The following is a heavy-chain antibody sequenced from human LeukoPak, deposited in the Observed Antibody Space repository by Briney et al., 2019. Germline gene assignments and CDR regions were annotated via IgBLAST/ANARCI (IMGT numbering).Heavy chain of an antibody. CDR2: IVGDSSKT. CDR1: GLTHHDYA. J-gene: IGHJ6*03. CDR3: AKQPYNYYYLDV. D-gene: IGHD2-2*02. Sequence: GGSLRLSCAISGLTHHDYAMTWVRQAPGKGLEWVSTIVGDSSKTYYADSVKGRFTISRDNSNYMLFLHMNSLRAEDTAIYYCAKQPYNYYYLDVWGKGTTVAVSS. V-gene: IGHV3-23*01.